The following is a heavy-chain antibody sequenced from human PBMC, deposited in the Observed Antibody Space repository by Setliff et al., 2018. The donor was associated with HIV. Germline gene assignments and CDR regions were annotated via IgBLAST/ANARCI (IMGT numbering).Heavy chain of an antibody. D-gene: IGHD3-16*01. CDR1: GYTFTNYA. V-gene: IGHV1-3*01. J-gene: IGHJ6*03. CDR3: ARDRFGDPYYYYYMDV. Sequence: ASVKVSCKASGYTFTNYAMHWVRQAPGQRLEWMGWINAGNGNTKYSQKFQGRVTITRDTSASTAYMELSSLRSEDTAVYYCARDRFGDPYYYYYMDVWGKGTTVTVSS. CDR2: INAGNGNT.